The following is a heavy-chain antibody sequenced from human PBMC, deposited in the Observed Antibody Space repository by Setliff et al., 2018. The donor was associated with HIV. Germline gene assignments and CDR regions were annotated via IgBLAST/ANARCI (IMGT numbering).Heavy chain of an antibody. V-gene: IGHV3-7*03. Sequence: GGSLRLSCAASEFTFSGHWMSWVRQAPGKGLEWVANIKQDGSEKNYVDFVKGRFTISRDNAKNSLYLQMNSLRAEDTAVYYCARDVGFPLYYFDYWGQGTLVTVSS. CDR2: IKQDGSEK. D-gene: IGHD1-26*01. CDR1: EFTFSGHW. J-gene: IGHJ4*02. CDR3: ARDVGFPLYYFDY.